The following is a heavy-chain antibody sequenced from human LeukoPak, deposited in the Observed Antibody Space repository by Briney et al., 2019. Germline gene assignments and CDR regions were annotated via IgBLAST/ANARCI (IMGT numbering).Heavy chain of an antibody. CDR1: GFTFSSYA. J-gene: IGHJ4*02. CDR3: ARDSGDSSGYYYFDY. CDR2: ISYDGSNK. V-gene: IGHV3-30-3*01. D-gene: IGHD3-22*01. Sequence: GGSLRLSCAASGFTFSSYAMHWVRQAPGKGLEWVAVISYDGSNKYYADSVKGRFTISRDNSKNTLYLQMNSLRAEDTAVYYCARDSGDSSGYYYFDYWGQGTLVTVFS.